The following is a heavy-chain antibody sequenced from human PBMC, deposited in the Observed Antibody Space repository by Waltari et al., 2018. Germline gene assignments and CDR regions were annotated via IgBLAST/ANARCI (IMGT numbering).Heavy chain of an antibody. J-gene: IGHJ4*02. CDR1: GYPFTIYD. Sequence: QVQLVQSGAEVKKPGASVKVSCKASGYPFTIYDINWVRQATGQGLEWMGWMNPNSGNTGYAQKFQGRVTITRNTSISTAYMELSSLRSEDTAMYYCARDSSSGWYVSDYWGQGTLVTVSS. CDR2: MNPNSGNT. D-gene: IGHD6-19*01. V-gene: IGHV1-8*03. CDR3: ARDSSSGWYVSDY.